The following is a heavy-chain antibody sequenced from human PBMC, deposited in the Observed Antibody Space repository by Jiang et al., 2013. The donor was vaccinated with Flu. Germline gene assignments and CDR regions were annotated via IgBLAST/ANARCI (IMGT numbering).Heavy chain of an antibody. D-gene: IGHD3-22*01. CDR3: ARDLISGYDSRIDP. CDR2: TYYRSKWYN. CDR1: GDSVSSNSAT. J-gene: IGHJ5*02. V-gene: IGHV6-1*01. Sequence: QTLSLTCAISGDSVSSNSATWSWIRQSPSRGLEWLGRTYYRSKWYNDYAVSAKSRITINPDTSKNQFSLQLNSVTPEDTAVYYCARDLISGYDSRIDPWGQGTLVTVSS.